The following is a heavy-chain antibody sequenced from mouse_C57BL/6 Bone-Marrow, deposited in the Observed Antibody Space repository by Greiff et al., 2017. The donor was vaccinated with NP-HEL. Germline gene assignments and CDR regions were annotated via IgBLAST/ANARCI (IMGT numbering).Heavy chain of an antibody. CDR1: GYTFTDHT. J-gene: IGHJ1*03. D-gene: IGHD2-5*01. CDR3: ARSWVYSNYVYWYFDV. Sequence: VQLQQSDAELVKPGASVKISCKVSGYTFTDHTIHWMKQRPEQGMEWIGYIFPRDGSTKYNEKFKGQATLTANKSSSTAYMQLNILTSEDSAVYFCARSWVYSNYVYWYFDVWGTGTTVTVSS. CDR2: IFPRDGST. V-gene: IGHV1-78*01.